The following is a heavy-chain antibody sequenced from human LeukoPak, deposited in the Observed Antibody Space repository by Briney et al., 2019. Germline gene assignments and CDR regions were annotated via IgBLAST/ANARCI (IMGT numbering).Heavy chain of an antibody. Sequence: SETLSLTCTVSGGSISSSSYYWGWIRQPPGKGLEWIGSIYYSGSTYYNPSLKSRVTISVDTSKNQFSLKLSSVTAADTAVYYCARDRRTRRGTGSDYWGQGTLVTVSS. CDR1: GGSISSSSYY. V-gene: IGHV4-39*07. CDR3: ARDRRTRRGTGSDY. D-gene: IGHD7-27*01. CDR2: IYYSGST. J-gene: IGHJ4*02.